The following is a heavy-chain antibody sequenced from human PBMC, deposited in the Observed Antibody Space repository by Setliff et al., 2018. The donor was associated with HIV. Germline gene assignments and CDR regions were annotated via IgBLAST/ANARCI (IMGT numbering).Heavy chain of an antibody. CDR3: ARAGGSGSYYLSWYYGMDV. D-gene: IGHD3-10*01. Sequence: SVKVSCKASGGTFSSYAISWVRQAPGQGLEWMGGIIPIFGTANYAQKFQGRVTITTDESTSTAYMELSSLRSEDTAVYYCARAGGSGSYYLSWYYGMDVWGQGTTGTVSS. CDR1: GGTFSSYA. J-gene: IGHJ6*02. CDR2: IIPIFGTA. V-gene: IGHV1-69*05.